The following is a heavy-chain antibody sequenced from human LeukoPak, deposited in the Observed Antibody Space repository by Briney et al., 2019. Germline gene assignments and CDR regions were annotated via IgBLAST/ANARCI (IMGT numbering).Heavy chain of an antibody. J-gene: IGHJ4*02. CDR2: IKQDGSEK. CDR3: ARAEMYYYDSSGYADY. Sequence: GGSLRLSCAASGFTFSSYWISWVRQAPGKGLEWVANIKQDGSEKYYVDSVKGRFTISRDNAKNSLYLQMNSLRAEDTAVYYCARAEMYYYDSSGYADYWGQGTLVTVSS. CDR1: GFTFSSYW. V-gene: IGHV3-7*01. D-gene: IGHD3-22*01.